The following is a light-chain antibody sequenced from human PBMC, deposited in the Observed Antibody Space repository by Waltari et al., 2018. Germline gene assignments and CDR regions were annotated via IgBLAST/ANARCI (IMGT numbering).Light chain of an antibody. Sequence: EIVMTQSPATLSVSPGERATLSCRSSQSVSSTLAWYQQKPGQPPRLLIYGASTRATATPARFSGSGYGTEFTLAISSLQSEDFAVYYCQQYYEWPLTFGGGTKVEIK. J-gene: IGKJ4*01. CDR2: GAS. CDR3: QQYYEWPLT. V-gene: IGKV3D-15*01. CDR1: QSVSST.